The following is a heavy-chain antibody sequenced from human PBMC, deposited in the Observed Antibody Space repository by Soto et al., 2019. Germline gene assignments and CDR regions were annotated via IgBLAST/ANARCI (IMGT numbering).Heavy chain of an antibody. V-gene: IGHV4-59*01. CDR2: IYYGGST. CDR3: ARVSSSWYFDY. D-gene: IGHD6-13*01. Sequence: SETLSLTCTVSGGSISSYYWSWIRQPPGKGLEWIGYIYYGGSTNYNPSLKSRVTISVDTSKNQFSLKLSSVTAADTAVYYCARVSSSWYFDYWGQGTLVTVS. J-gene: IGHJ4*02. CDR1: GGSISSYY.